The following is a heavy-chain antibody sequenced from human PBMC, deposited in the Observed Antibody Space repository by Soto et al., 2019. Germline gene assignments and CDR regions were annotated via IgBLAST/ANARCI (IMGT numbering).Heavy chain of an antibody. D-gene: IGHD6-19*01. V-gene: IGHV3-21*01. CDR1: GFTFSSYS. CDR2: ISGGSSYI. J-gene: IGHJ4*02. CDR3: ARVGIAVAGTYFDY. Sequence: EVQLVESGGGLVKPGGSLRLSCAASGFTFSSYSMNWVRQAPGKGLEWVSSISGGSSYIHYADSVKGRFTVSRDNAKNSPYLQMKSLRVEDTAVYYCARVGIAVAGTYFDYWGQGTLVTVSS.